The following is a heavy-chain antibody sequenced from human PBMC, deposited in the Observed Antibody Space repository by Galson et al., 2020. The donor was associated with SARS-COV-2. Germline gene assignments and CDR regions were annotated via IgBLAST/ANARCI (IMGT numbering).Heavy chain of an antibody. CDR3: TRHPYCGDDCYSAAFDI. Sequence: GGSLRLSCVASGFGFSTYGLHWVRQAPGKGPEWVAVISNDGNKKYYADSVKGRFTISRDNSKNTLYMEMNSLRAEDTAVYFCTRHPYCGDDCYSAAFDICGQGTMVTVSS. CDR1: GFGFSTYG. J-gene: IGHJ3*02. D-gene: IGHD2-21*02. CDR2: ISNDGNKK. V-gene: IGHV3-30*01.